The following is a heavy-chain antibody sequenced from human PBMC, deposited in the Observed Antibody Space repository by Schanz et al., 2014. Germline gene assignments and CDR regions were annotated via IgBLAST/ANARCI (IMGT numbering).Heavy chain of an antibody. CDR2: IKQDGSEK. CDR3: ASPSGYSDYGTYFDF. CDR1: GFTFSKYW. J-gene: IGHJ4*02. Sequence: EVQLVESGGDLVQPGGSLRLSCGGSGFTFSKYWMSWVRQAPGKGLEWVANIKQDGSEKYYVDAVKGRFTISRDNAKNSMYLHMNTLGAEDTAVYYCASPSGYSDYGTYFDFWGQGTLVTVSS. D-gene: IGHD5-12*01. V-gene: IGHV3-7*02.